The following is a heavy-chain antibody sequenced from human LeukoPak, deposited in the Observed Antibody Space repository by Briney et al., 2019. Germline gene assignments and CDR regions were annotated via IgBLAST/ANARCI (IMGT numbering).Heavy chain of an antibody. J-gene: IGHJ4*02. Sequence: ASVKVSCKASGYSFPSYDITWVRQAPGQGLEWMGRISGYNGNTKYAQKFQGRVTMTTDTSTSTAYMDLRGLRSEDTAVYYCATDGDLQVWGSYRLANYWGQGTLVTVSS. V-gene: IGHV1-18*01. CDR1: GYSFPSYD. CDR3: ATDGDLQVWGSYRLANY. CDR2: ISGYNGNT. D-gene: IGHD3-16*02.